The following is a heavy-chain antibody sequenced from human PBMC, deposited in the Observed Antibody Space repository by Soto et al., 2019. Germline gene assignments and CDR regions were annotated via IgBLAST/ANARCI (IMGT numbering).Heavy chain of an antibody. CDR3: AREQWATGYYYGMDV. D-gene: IGHD6-19*01. CDR1: GYSFTSYW. Sequence: GESLKISCKGSGYSFTSYWIGWVRQMPGKGLEWMGIIYPGDSDTRYSPSFQGQVTISADKSISTAYLQWSSLKASDTAMYYCAREQWATGYYYGMDVWGQGTTVTVSS. V-gene: IGHV5-51*01. J-gene: IGHJ6*02. CDR2: IYPGDSDT.